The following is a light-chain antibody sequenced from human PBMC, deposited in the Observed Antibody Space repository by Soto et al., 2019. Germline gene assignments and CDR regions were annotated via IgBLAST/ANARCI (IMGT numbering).Light chain of an antibody. J-gene: IGKJ2*01. CDR3: HHYGACSSYT. V-gene: IGKV3-20*01. CDR2: GAS. CDR1: ESVSSN. Sequence: LPCHSSESVSSNLAWYQQRPGQAPRLLIYGASSRATGIPDRCSGSGSGTDFTLSIDRLQPEESAVYYSHHYGACSSYTFGQGTKVDIK.